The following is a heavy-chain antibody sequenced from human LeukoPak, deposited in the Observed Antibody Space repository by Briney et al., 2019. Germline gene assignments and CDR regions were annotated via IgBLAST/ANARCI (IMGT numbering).Heavy chain of an antibody. CDR3: AKVSVKSRDYYYYMDV. Sequence: GGSLRLSCAASGFTFSSYAMSWVRQAPGKGLEWVSAISGSGGSTYYADSVKGRFIISRDNSKNTLYLQMNSLRAEDTAVYYCAKVSVKSRDYYYYMDVWGKGTTVTVSS. CDR2: ISGSGGST. D-gene: IGHD3-16*02. CDR1: GFTFSSYA. J-gene: IGHJ6*03. V-gene: IGHV3-23*01.